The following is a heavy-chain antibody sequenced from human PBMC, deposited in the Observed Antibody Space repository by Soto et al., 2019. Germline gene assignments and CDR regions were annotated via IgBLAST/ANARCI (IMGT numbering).Heavy chain of an antibody. CDR1: GFTFSSYG. V-gene: IGHV3-33*01. Sequence: HPGGSLRLSCAASGFTFSSYGMHWVRQAPGKGLEWVAVIWYDGSNKYYADSVKGRFTISRDNSKNTLYLQMNSLRAEDTAVYYCARDHLVGPYYYYGMDVWGQGTTVTVSS. CDR3: ARDHLVGPYYYYGMDV. D-gene: IGHD1-26*01. J-gene: IGHJ6*02. CDR2: IWYDGSNK.